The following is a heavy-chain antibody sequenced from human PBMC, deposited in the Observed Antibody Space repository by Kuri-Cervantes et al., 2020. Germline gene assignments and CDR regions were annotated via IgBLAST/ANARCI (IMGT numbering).Heavy chain of an antibody. CDR1: EFTFNTYV. CDR3: AKEVSYEDDAFDI. Sequence: GESLKISCAASEFTFNTYVMHWVRQAPGKGLEWVAVISSDESSKIYADSVKGRFTISRDNSKNTLSLQMNSLRAEDTAVYYCAKEVSYEDDAFDIWGQGTMVTVSS. J-gene: IGHJ3*02. V-gene: IGHV3-30-3*01. CDR2: ISSDESSK. D-gene: IGHD5-18*01.